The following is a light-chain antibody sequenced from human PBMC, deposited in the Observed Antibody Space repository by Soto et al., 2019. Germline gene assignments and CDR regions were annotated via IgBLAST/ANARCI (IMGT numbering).Light chain of an antibody. Sequence: QPVPTQSPSASASLGASVKLTCTLSSGHSTYAIAWHQQQPAKGPRYLMKLNIDGSHSKGDGIPDRFSGSSSGAERYLTISSLQSEDEADYYCQTWGTGTVVFGGGTKVTVL. CDR2: LNIDGSH. CDR3: QTWGTGTVV. V-gene: IGLV4-69*01. J-gene: IGLJ2*01. CDR1: SGHSTYA.